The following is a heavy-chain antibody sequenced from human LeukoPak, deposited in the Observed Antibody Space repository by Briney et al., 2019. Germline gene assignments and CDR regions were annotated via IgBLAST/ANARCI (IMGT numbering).Heavy chain of an antibody. CDR3: ARDTIFGVVISPYYYYYMDV. J-gene: IGHJ6*03. V-gene: IGHV1-2*02. Sequence: ASVKVSCKASGYTFTGYYMHWVRQAPGQGLERMGWSNPNSGGTNYAQKFQGRVTMTRDTSISTAYMELSRLRSDDTAVYYCARDTIFGVVISPYYYYYMDVWGKGTTVTVSS. CDR2: SNPNSGGT. D-gene: IGHD3-3*01. CDR1: GYTFTGYY.